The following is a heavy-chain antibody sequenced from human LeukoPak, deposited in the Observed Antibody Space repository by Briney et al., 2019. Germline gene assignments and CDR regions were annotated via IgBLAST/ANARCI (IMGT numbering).Heavy chain of an antibody. J-gene: IGHJ5*02. CDR2: IYHSGST. D-gene: IGHD3-10*01. Sequence: PSETLSLTCTVSGYSISSGYYWGWIRQPPGKGLEWIGSIYHSGSTYYNPSLKSRVTISVDTSKNQFSLKLTSVTAADTAVYYCARDSGTTGEVKFDPWGQGTLVTVSS. CDR3: ARDSGTTGEVKFDP. CDR1: GYSISSGYY. V-gene: IGHV4-38-2*02.